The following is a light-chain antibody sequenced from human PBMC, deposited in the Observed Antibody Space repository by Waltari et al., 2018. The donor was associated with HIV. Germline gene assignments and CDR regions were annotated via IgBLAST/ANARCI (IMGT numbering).Light chain of an antibody. CDR3: QQRSNLPPLT. CDR1: QSVSSS. Sequence: IALTQSLATLSLAPGDTDTLSCRASQSVSSSLAWYQHKPGQALSLLIDDASNRATGIPARFSGCRSETDFTLAISSLEPEDFAVYYCQQRSNLPPLTFGGGTKVEIK. V-gene: IGKV3-11*01. CDR2: DAS. J-gene: IGKJ4*01.